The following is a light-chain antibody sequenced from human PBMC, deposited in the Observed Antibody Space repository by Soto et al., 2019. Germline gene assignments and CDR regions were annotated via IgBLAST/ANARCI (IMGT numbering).Light chain of an antibody. J-gene: IGKJ1*01. Sequence: ETLMTQSPVTLSVSPGERVTLSCRASQSVTINLAWYHQKPGQAPRLLIYGASTRATGIPARFTGSGSGTEFTLSISSLQSEDFATYYCQQYYSYLWTFGQGTKVEIK. CDR2: GAS. V-gene: IGKV3-15*01. CDR3: QQYYSYLWT. CDR1: QSVTIN.